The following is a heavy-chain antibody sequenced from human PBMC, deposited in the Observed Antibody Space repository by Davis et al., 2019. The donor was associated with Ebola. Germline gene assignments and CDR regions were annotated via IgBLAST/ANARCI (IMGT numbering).Heavy chain of an antibody. V-gene: IGHV4-34*01. J-gene: IGHJ5*02. CDR1: GGSSSGYY. CDR3: ARVSVWGIAARGYNWFDP. CDR2: INHSGST. Sequence: MPSETLSPTCALYGGSSSGYYWGWIRQPPGKGLEWIGEINHSGSTNYNPSLKSRVTISVDTSKNQFSLKLSSVTAADTAVYYCARVSVWGIAARGYNWFDPWGQGTLVTVSS. D-gene: IGHD6-6*01.